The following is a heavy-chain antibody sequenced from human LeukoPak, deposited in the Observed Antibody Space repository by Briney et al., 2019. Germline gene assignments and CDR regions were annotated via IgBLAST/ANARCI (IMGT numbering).Heavy chain of an antibody. CDR2: IKNDGAVK. CDR3: AKDSYSKGDF. CDR1: GFTFSSYG. Sequence: QPGRSPRLSCAASGFTFSSYGMHWVRQAPGKGLEWVANIKNDGAVKNYVDSVKGRFTISRDNAKNSLYLQMNSLRAEDTAVYYCAKDSYSKGDFWGQGVLVTVSS. D-gene: IGHD6-13*01. V-gene: IGHV3-7*01. J-gene: IGHJ4*02.